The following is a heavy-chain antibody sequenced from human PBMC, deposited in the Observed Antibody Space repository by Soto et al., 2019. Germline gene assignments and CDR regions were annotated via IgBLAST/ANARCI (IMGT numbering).Heavy chain of an antibody. J-gene: IGHJ4*02. CDR2: IDGSGGDT. CDR1: GFTFSSYA. V-gene: IGHV3-23*01. D-gene: IGHD2-15*01. Sequence: EVQLLESGGGLVQPGGSLRLSCAASGFTFSSYAMAWVRQAPGTGLEWGSVIDGSGGDTSFADSVKGRFSISRDNSKNMLYLHMNSLRAEDTATYYCAKEMVAAAYVETSPFDLWGQGTLVTVSS. CDR3: AKEMVAAAYVETSPFDL.